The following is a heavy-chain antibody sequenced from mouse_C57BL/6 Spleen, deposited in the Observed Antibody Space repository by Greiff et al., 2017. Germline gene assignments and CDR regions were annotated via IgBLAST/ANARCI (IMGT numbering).Heavy chain of an antibody. CDR2: IYPGSGNT. CDR3: ARNPLTGPFDY. Sequence: VQLQQSGAELVRPGASVKLSCKASGYTFTDYYINWVKQRPGQGLEWIARIYPGSGNTYYNEKFKGKATLTAEKSSSTAYMQLSSLTSEDSAVYFCARNPLTGPFDYWGQGTTLTVSS. CDR1: GYTFTDYY. V-gene: IGHV1-76*01. J-gene: IGHJ2*01. D-gene: IGHD4-1*01.